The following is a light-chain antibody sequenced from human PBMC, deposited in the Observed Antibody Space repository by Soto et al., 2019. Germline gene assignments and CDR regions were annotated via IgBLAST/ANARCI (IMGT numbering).Light chain of an antibody. CDR1: SSDVGNYNL. J-gene: IGLJ2*01. CDR2: EVT. CDR3: CSYAGSSTVV. V-gene: IGLV2-23*02. Sequence: QSALTQPASVSGSPGQSITISCTGTSSDVGNYNLVSWYQQHPGKAPKLMIYEVTKRPSGVSNRFSGSKSANTASLTISGLQAEDEADYYCCSYAGSSTVVFGGGTKVTVL.